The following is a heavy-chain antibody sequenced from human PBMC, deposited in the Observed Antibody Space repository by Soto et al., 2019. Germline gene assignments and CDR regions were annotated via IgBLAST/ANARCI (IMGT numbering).Heavy chain of an antibody. CDR3: AADTPGDGYNFGLILFDY. Sequence: ASVKVSCKVSGFTFTSSAVQWVRQARGQRLEWIGWIVVGSGNTNYAQKFQERVTITRDMSTSTAYMELSSLRSEDTAVYYCAADTPGDGYNFGLILFDYWGQGTLVTVSS. CDR2: IVVGSGNT. V-gene: IGHV1-58*01. D-gene: IGHD5-12*01. J-gene: IGHJ4*02. CDR1: GFTFTSSA.